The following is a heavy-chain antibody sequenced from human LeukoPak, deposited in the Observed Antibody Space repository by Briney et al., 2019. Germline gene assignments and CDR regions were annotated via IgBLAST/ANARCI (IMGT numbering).Heavy chain of an antibody. CDR1: GGTFSSYA. J-gene: IGHJ4*02. CDR3: ARGHRTTTIFGVVISEPNFDY. V-gene: IGHV1-69*13. CDR2: IIPIFGTA. Sequence: GASVKVSCKASGGTFSSYAISWVRQAPGQGLEWMGGIIPIFGTANYAQKFQGRVTITADESTSTAYMELSSLRSEDTAVYYCARGHRTTTIFGVVISEPNFDYWGQGTLVTVSS. D-gene: IGHD3-3*01.